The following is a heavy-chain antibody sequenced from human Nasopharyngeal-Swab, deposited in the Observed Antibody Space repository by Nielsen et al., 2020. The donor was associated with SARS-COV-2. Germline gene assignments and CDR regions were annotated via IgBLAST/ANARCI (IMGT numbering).Heavy chain of an antibody. V-gene: IGHV4-59*01. D-gene: IGHD5-12*01. Sequence: WIRQPPGKGLEWIGYIYYSGSTNYNPFLKSRVTISVDTSKNQFSLKLSSVTAADTAVYYCARGGNYGLYSGYDPMATTYWYFDLWGRGTLVTVSS. CDR3: ARGGNYGLYSGYDPMATTYWYFDL. CDR2: IYYSGST. J-gene: IGHJ2*01.